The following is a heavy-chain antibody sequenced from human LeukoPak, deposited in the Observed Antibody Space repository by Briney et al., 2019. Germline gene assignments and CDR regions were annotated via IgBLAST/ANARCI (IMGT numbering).Heavy chain of an antibody. CDR3: ARENYASIAAD. Sequence: VASVKVSCNVSGYTFTGYYMHWLRQAPGQGLEWMGRINPNSGGTNYAQKFQGRVTMTRDTSISTAYMELSRLRSDDTAVYYCARENYASIAADWGQGTLVTVSS. CDR2: INPNSGGT. CDR1: GYTFTGYY. J-gene: IGHJ4*02. D-gene: IGHD6-6*01. V-gene: IGHV1-2*06.